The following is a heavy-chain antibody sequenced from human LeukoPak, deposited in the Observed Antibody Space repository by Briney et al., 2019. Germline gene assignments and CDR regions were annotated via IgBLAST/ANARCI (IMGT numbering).Heavy chain of an antibody. CDR2: IDPDSGGT. V-gene: IGHV1-2*02. D-gene: IGHD3/OR15-3a*01. CDR1: GYTFTAYY. CDR3: ARSSGTYYFDY. J-gene: IGHJ4*02. Sequence: ASVKVSCKASGYTFTAYYLHWVRRAPGHGLEWMGWIDPDSGGTNYARKFQGRGTMTRDTSITTAYMELNSLRSDDTAVYYCARSSGTYYFDYWAQGTLVTVSS.